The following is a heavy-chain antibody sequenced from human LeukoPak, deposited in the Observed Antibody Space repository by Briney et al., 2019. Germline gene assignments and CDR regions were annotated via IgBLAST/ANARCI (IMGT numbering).Heavy chain of an antibody. CDR3: ARVYASSSWYRLDY. CDR1: GFTFSSYA. CDR2: ISYDGSNK. D-gene: IGHD6-13*01. J-gene: IGHJ4*02. Sequence: GGSLRLSCAASGFTFSSYAMHWVRQAPGRGLEWVAVISYDGSNKYYADSVKGRFIISRDNSKNTLYLQMNSLRAEDTAVYYCARVYASSSWYRLDYWGQGTLVTVSS. V-gene: IGHV3-30*04.